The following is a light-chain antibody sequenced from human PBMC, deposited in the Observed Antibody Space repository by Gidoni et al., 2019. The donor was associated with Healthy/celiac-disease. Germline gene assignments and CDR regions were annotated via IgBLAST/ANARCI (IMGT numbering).Light chain of an antibody. CDR2: GAS. Sequence: IVLPQSPGTLSLSPGERATLSCRASQSVSSSYLAWYQQKPGQAPRLLIYGASSRATGIPDRFSGSGSGTDFTLTISRLEPEDFAVYYCQQYGSSPLTFXPXTKVDIK. CDR1: QSVSSSY. CDR3: QQYGSSPLT. V-gene: IGKV3-20*01. J-gene: IGKJ3*01.